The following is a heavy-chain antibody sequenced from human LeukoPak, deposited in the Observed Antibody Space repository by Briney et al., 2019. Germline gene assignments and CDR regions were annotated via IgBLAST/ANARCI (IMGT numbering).Heavy chain of an antibody. CDR2: IWYDGSNK. CDR1: GFTFSSYG. Sequence: GGSLRLSCAASGFTFSSYGMHWVRQAPGKGLEWVAVIWYDGSNKYYADSVKGRFTISRDNSKNTLYLQMNSRRAEDTAVYYCAKDYIGYSYGIFDYWGQGTLVTVSS. CDR3: AKDYIGYSYGIFDY. J-gene: IGHJ4*02. V-gene: IGHV3-33*06. D-gene: IGHD5-18*01.